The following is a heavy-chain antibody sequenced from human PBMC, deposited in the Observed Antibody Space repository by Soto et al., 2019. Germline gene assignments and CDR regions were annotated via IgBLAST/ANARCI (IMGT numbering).Heavy chain of an antibody. CDR2: IYYSGST. Sequence: SETLSLTCSVSGGSVSSGDYFWSWLRHSPGKRLEWIAYIYYSGSTNYNPSLKSRATISVDTSKSQVSLTLTSMTAADAALYYCARSPNYYYYGFDVWGQGTAVTVSS. D-gene: IGHD3-10*01. CDR1: GGSVSSGDYF. CDR3: ARSPNYYYYGFDV. V-gene: IGHV4-61*08. J-gene: IGHJ6*02.